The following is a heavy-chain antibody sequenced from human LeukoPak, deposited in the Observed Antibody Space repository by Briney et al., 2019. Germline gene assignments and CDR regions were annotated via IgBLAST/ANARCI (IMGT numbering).Heavy chain of an antibody. V-gene: IGHV3-43*01. Sequence: GGSLRLSCVASGFMFDDYSMHWVRQAPGKGLEWVSLINRDGGTTYYADSVKGRFTISRDNAKNSLYLQMNSLRAKDTALYYCARKTQAALSDYWGQGTLVTVSS. CDR2: INRDGGTT. J-gene: IGHJ4*02. CDR1: GFMFDDYS. CDR3: ARKTQAALSDY. D-gene: IGHD2-15*01.